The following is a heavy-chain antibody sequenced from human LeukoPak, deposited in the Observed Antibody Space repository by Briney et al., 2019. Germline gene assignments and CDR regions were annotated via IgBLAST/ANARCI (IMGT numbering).Heavy chain of an antibody. D-gene: IGHD5-12*01. Sequence: ASVKVSCKVSGYTLTESSMHWVRQAPGKGLEWMGGFDPEDGETIYAQKFQGRVTMTEDTSTDTAYMELSSLRSEDTAVYYCASNLGAYSGYDKGAPDFDYWGQGTLVTVSS. CDR1: GYTLTESS. CDR3: ASNLGAYSGYDKGAPDFDY. CDR2: FDPEDGET. V-gene: IGHV1-24*01. J-gene: IGHJ4*02.